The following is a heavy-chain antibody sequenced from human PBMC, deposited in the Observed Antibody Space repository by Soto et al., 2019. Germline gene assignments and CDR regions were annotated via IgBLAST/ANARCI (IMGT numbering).Heavy chain of an antibody. CDR2: IHYNGNT. V-gene: IGHV4-61*08. CDR3: AREGNLGRWLQPLDF. CDR1: GGSISSGAYS. D-gene: IGHD5-12*01. J-gene: IGHJ4*02. Sequence: SETLSLTCAVSGGSISSGAYSWSWVRQPPGKGLEWIGNIHYNGNTKYNPSLKSRVTMSVDTSKNQFSLKLISVTAADTAKYFCAREGNLGRWLQPLDFWGQGTLVTVSS.